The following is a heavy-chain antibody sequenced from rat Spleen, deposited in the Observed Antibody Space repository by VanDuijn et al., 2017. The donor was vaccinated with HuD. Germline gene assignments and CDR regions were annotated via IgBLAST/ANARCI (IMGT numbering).Heavy chain of an antibody. CDR2: ISTGGGNT. D-gene: IGHD1-1*01. V-gene: IGHV5S13*01. CDR3: ARRLIYYYSGRDYFDY. Sequence: EVQLVESGGGLVQPGRSLTLSCAASGFTFSNYDMAWVRQAPTKGLEWIASISTGGGNTYYRDSVKGRFTISRDNAKNTQYLQMDSLRSEDTATYYCARRLIYYYSGRDYFDYWGQGVMVTVSS. CDR1: GFTFSNYD. J-gene: IGHJ2*01.